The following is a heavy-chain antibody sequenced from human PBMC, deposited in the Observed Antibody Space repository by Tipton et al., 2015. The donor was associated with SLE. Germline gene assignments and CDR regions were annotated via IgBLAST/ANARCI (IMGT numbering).Heavy chain of an antibody. CDR1: GGSISSYY. Sequence: TLSLTCTVSGGSISSYYWGWIRQPPGKGLEWIGSIYHSGSTYYNPSLKSRVTISVDTSKNQFSLKLSSVTAADTAVYYCARIGADDSSGWYGFDYWGQGTLVTVSS. V-gene: IGHV4-38-2*02. J-gene: IGHJ4*02. CDR3: ARIGADDSSGWYGFDY. CDR2: IYHSGST. D-gene: IGHD6-19*01.